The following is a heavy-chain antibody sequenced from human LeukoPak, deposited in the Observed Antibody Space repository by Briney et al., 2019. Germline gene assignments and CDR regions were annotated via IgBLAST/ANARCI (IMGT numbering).Heavy chain of an antibody. CDR1: GITVSKNY. CDR2: TNQEGSEK. J-gene: IGHJ1*01. D-gene: IGHD3-22*01. V-gene: IGHV3-7*01. Sequence: PGGSLRLSCAASGITVSKNYMTWVRQAPGKGLEWVANTNQEGSEKYYVDSVKGRFTISKDNAKNSLYLQMNNLRAEDTAVYYCARDQGGYYDSSGYYYPLGGFQHWGQGTLVTVSS. CDR3: ARDQGGYYDSSGYYYPLGGFQH.